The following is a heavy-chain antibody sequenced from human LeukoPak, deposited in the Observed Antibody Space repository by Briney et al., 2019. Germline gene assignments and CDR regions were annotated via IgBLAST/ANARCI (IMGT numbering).Heavy chain of an antibody. J-gene: IGHJ4*02. Sequence: PGGSLRLSCAASGFTFSSYWMSWVRQAPGKGLEWVANIKKEGSEKYYVDSVKGRFSISRDNVKNSLYLQMNSLRAEDTAVYYCARGYSGSYLGQGTLVTVSS. CDR1: GFTFSSYW. CDR3: ARGYSGSY. D-gene: IGHD1-26*01. CDR2: IKKEGSEK. V-gene: IGHV3-7*01.